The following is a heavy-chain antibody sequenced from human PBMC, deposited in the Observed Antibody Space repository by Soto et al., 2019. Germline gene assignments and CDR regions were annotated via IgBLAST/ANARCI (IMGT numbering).Heavy chain of an antibody. J-gene: IGHJ6*02. V-gene: IGHV3-74*01. CDR1: GFTFSDYW. CDR2: ISSDGTGT. Sequence: EMQLVESGGDLVQPGGSLRLSCAASGFTFSDYWMHWVRHAPGKGLVWVSRISSDGTGTTYADSVKGRFTISRDNAKNTLYLQMNSLRDEDTAVYYCACYYGMDVWGQGTTVTVSS. CDR3: ACYYGMDV.